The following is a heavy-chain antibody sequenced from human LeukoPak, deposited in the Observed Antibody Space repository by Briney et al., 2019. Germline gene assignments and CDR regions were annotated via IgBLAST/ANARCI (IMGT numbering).Heavy chain of an antibody. Sequence: GGSLRLSCAAFGFTFSNYAMNWVRQAPGKGVEWGSYMRSSGSSIHYAESVKGRFSISRAKAKNSLYLLLNSLRAEDTAVYYCARDAEGATAFFDYWGQGTLVTVSS. CDR3: ARDAEGATAFFDY. V-gene: IGHV3-48*03. CDR2: MRSSGSSI. J-gene: IGHJ4*02. CDR1: GFTFSNYA.